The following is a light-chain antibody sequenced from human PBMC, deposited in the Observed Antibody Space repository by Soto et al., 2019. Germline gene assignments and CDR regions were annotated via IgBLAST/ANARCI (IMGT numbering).Light chain of an antibody. CDR1: SSDVGGYKF. Sequence: QSVLTRPASVSGSPGQSITISCTGTSSDVGGYKFVSWCQQHPGKAPKLMIYEVSNRPSGVSSRFSGSKSGNTASLTISGLQAEDEADYYCGSYTGSIYVFGPGTRSPS. CDR2: EVS. V-gene: IGLV2-14*01. J-gene: IGLJ1*01. CDR3: GSYTGSIYV.